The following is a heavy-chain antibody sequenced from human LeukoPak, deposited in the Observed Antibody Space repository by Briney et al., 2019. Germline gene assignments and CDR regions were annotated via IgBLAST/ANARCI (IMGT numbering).Heavy chain of an antibody. V-gene: IGHV3-30*03. D-gene: IGHD3-10*01. Sequence: AKSLRLSSFAYGFTIYDFDSVRLRQAPGKGLEWVTVISHDGGNYYYGDSVKGRFTISRDNSRDTVFLQMDSLRPGDTATYYCLGSPPYYHIDVWGKGTTVTVSS. CDR2: ISHDGGNY. J-gene: IGHJ6*04. CDR1: GFTIYDFD. CDR3: LGSPPYYHIDV.